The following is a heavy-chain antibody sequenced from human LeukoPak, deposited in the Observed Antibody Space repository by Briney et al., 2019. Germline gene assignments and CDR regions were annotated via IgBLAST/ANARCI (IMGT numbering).Heavy chain of an antibody. Sequence: GGSLRLSCAASGFTFSNYAMNWVRQAPGKGLEWVSSITSSSSYIYYADSVKSRFTISRDNAKNSLYLQMNSLRAEDTAVYYCARGVLLSFGEFRAFDIWGQGTIVTVSS. D-gene: IGHD3-10*01. V-gene: IGHV3-21*01. CDR2: ITSSSSYI. J-gene: IGHJ3*02. CDR3: ARGVLLSFGEFRAFDI. CDR1: GFTFSNYA.